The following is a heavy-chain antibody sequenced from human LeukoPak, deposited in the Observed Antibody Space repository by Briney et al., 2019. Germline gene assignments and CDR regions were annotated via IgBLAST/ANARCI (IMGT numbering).Heavy chain of an antibody. J-gene: IGHJ6*02. CDR3: ARDSSRVFWSGTQDYGMDV. V-gene: IGHV1-69*01. D-gene: IGHD3-3*01. CDR1: GGTFISHA. CDR2: IIPIFGTA. Sequence: SVKVSCKASGGTFISHAISWVRQAPGQGLEWMGGIIPIFGTANYAQKFQGRVTITADESTSTAYMELSSLRSEDTAVYYCARDSSRVFWSGTQDYGMDVWGQGTTVTVSS.